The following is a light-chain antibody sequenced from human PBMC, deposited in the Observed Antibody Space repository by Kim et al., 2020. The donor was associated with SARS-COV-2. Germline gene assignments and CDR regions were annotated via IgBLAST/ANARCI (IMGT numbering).Light chain of an antibody. CDR2: GAS. V-gene: IGKV3-20*01. CDR3: QQDGSPLRT. J-gene: IGKJ2*01. CDR1: QSVSSSY. Sequence: EIVLTQSPGTLSLSPEERATLSCRASQSVSSSYLAWYQQKPGQAPRLLIYGASSRATGIPDRFSGSGSGTDFTLTISRLEPEDFAVYYCQQDGSPLRTFGQGTKLEI.